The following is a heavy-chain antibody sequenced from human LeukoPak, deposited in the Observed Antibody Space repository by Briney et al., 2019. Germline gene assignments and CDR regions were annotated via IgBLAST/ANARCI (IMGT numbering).Heavy chain of an antibody. V-gene: IGHV3-30*18. CDR2: TSDDGSAA. CDR1: GFTFSSYG. CDR3: AKAWRNGYNSFDY. J-gene: IGHJ4*02. Sequence: GGSLRLSCAASGFTFSSYGMHWVRQAPGKGLEWVAFTSDDGSAAFYADSVKGRFAISRDNSNNTLYLQMNSLRADGTAVYYCAKAWRNGYNSFDYWGQGTPVTASS. D-gene: IGHD5-24*01.